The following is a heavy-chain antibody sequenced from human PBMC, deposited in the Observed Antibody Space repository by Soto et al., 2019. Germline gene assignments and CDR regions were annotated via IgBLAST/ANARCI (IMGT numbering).Heavy chain of an antibody. CDR1: GLTFSSYG. Sequence: PAGSLRLSCTASGLTFSSYGMHWVRHAPDKGLEWVAVISYDGSNKYYADSVKGRFTISRDNSKNTLYLQMNSLRAEDTAVYYCPKDFYYYDSSGYLDPWGQGTLVTVSS. D-gene: IGHD3-22*01. CDR3: PKDFYYYDSSGYLDP. J-gene: IGHJ5*02. V-gene: IGHV3-30*18. CDR2: ISYDGSNK.